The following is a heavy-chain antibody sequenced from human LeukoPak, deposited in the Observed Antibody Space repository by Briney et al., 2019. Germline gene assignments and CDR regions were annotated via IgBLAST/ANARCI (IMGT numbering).Heavy chain of an antibody. D-gene: IGHD6-6*01. Sequence: GASVKVSCKASGYTFTSYDVDWVRQAPGQGLEWMGWINPNSGGTNYAQKFQGWVTMTRDTSISTAYMELSRLRSDDTAVYYCARDMSSIAASYYYYGMDVWGQGTTVTVSS. CDR1: GYTFTSYD. V-gene: IGHV1-2*04. CDR3: ARDMSSIAASYYYYGMDV. CDR2: INPNSGGT. J-gene: IGHJ6*02.